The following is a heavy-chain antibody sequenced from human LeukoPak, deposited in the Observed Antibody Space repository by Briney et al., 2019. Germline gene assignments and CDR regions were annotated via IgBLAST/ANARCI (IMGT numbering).Heavy chain of an antibody. D-gene: IGHD1-26*01. Sequence: GGSLRLSCAASGFTFSSYAMSSIRQAPGKGLEWVSAISGSGGSTYYADSVKGRFTISRDNSKNTLYLQMNSLRAEDTAVYYCAKALGGSYLYYFDYWGQGTLVTAST. CDR2: ISGSGGST. CDR3: AKALGGSYLYYFDY. J-gene: IGHJ4*02. CDR1: GFTFSSYA. V-gene: IGHV3-23*01.